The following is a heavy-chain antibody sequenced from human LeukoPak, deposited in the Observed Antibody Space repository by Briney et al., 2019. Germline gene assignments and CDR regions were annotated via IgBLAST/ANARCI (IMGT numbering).Heavy chain of an antibody. J-gene: IGHJ4*02. Sequence: PSETLSLXCAVYGGSFSGYYWSWIRQPPGKGLEWIGEINHSGSTNYNPSLKSRVTISVDTSKNQFSLKLSSVTAADTAVYYCARGRGYNSFDYWGQGTLVTVSS. CDR2: INHSGST. CDR1: GGSFSGYY. CDR3: ARGRGYNSFDY. D-gene: IGHD2/OR15-2a*01. V-gene: IGHV4-34*01.